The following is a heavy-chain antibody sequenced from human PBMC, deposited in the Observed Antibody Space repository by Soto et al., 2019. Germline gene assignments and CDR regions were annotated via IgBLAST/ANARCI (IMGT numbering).Heavy chain of an antibody. CDR2: IIPIFGTA. D-gene: IGHD3-22*01. CDR1: GGTFSIYA. CDR3: ARDPHYYDSSGYHY. V-gene: IGHV1-69*13. Sequence: SVKVSCTASGGTFSIYAISWVRQAPGQGLEWMGGIIPIFGTANYAQKFQGRVTITADESTSTAYMELSSLRSEDTAVYYCARDPHYYDSSGYHYWGQGTLVTAPQ. J-gene: IGHJ4*02.